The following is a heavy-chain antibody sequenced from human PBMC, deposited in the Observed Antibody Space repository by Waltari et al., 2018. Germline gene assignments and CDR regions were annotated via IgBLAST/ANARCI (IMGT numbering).Heavy chain of an antibody. CDR1: GYTFTSYD. CDR2: LNPNSGKT. Sequence: QVQLVQSGAEVKKPGASVKVSCKASGYTFTSYDIIWVRQATGQGLEWMGWLNPNSGKTANAQKFQSRVTMTRNTSISTAYMELSSLRSEDTAVYYCARGWGSSPTALVWGQGTLVTVSS. CDR3: ARGWGSSPTALV. D-gene: IGHD2-15*01. V-gene: IGHV1-8*01. J-gene: IGHJ4*02.